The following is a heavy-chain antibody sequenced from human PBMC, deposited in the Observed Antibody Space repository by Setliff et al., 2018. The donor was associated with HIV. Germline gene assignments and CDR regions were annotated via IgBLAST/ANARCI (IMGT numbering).Heavy chain of an antibody. CDR3: ARLGESGYDFRGFFDF. V-gene: IGHV4-39*01. CDR1: GDYIGSRAYY. J-gene: IGHJ4*02. Sequence: SETLSLTCTVSGDYIGSRAYYWAWIRQPPGKGLEWIATNYYTGNSYYNPSLQSRVSISVDTSNNQFSLKLHSVSTSDRGVYFCARLGESGYDFRGFFDFWGPGMLVTVSS. CDR2: NYYTGNS. D-gene: IGHD5-12*01.